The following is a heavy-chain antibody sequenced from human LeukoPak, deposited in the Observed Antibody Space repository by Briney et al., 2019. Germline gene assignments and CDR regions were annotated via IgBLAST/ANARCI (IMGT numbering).Heavy chain of an antibody. V-gene: IGHV4-59*01. J-gene: IGHJ3*02. CDR2: IYYSGST. CDR3: ARDSRGTDAFDI. D-gene: IGHD6-13*01. CDR1: GXSISSYY. Sequence: SETLSLTCTVSGXSISSYYWSWIRQPPGKGLEWIGYIYYSGSTNYNPSLKSRVTISVDTSKNQFSLKLSSVTAADTAVYYCARDSRGTDAFDIWGQGTMVTVSS.